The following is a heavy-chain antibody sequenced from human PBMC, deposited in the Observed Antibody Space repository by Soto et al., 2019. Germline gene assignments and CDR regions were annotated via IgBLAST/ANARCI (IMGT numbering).Heavy chain of an antibody. Sequence: GGSLRLSCAASGFTFSSCAMSWVRQAQGKVLEWVSAISGSGGSTYYADSVKVRFTISRDNSKNTLYLQMNSLRAEDTAVYYCAKSPPAARPAYYFDYWGQGTLVTVSS. CDR2: ISGSGGST. D-gene: IGHD6-6*01. CDR1: GFTFSSCA. V-gene: IGHV3-23*01. CDR3: AKSPPAARPAYYFDY. J-gene: IGHJ4*02.